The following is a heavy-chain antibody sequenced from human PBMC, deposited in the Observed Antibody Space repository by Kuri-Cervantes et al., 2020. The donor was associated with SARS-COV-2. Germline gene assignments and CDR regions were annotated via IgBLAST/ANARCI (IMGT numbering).Heavy chain of an antibody. CDR2: IYYSGST. D-gene: IGHD6-13*01. Sequence: SETLSLTCTVSGGSISSSSYYRGWIRQPPGKGLEWIGSIYYSGSTYYNPSLKSRVTISVDTSKNQFSLKLSSVTAADTAMYYCARGRKRSIQQLVPINWFDPWGQGTLVTVSS. J-gene: IGHJ5*02. V-gene: IGHV4-39*01. CDR3: ARGRKRSIQQLVPINWFDP. CDR1: GGSISSSSYY.